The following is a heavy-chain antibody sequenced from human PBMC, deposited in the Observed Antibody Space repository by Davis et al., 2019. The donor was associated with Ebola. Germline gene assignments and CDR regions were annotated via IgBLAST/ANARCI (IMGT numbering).Heavy chain of an antibody. CDR3: VKTQFLEWSYGLDV. CDR2: ISGSGGNT. CDR1: VITFSSYA. J-gene: IGHJ6*02. D-gene: IGHD3-3*01. V-gene: IGHV3-23*01. Sequence: GESLKISCTDSVITFSSYAMTWVRQAPGKGLEWVSAISGSGGNTYYADSVKGRFTISRDNSKNTLYLQMSSLRPEDTAVYYCVKTQFLEWSYGLDVWGQGTTVTVSS.